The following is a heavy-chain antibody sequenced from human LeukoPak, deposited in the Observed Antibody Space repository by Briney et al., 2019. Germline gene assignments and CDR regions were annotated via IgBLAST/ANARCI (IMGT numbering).Heavy chain of an antibody. CDR1: GFSISDYF. D-gene: IGHD3/OR15-3a*01. Sequence: PGGSLRLSCAASGFSISDYFMTWVRQAPGKGLEWVSTIERGTSTLYAGSVKGRFTISRDNTKNTLYLQMNSLRAEDTAVYYCGRGGYDFDAWGPGTTVSVFS. CDR2: IERGTST. V-gene: IGHV3-69-1*01. J-gene: IGHJ6*02. CDR3: GRGGYDFDA.